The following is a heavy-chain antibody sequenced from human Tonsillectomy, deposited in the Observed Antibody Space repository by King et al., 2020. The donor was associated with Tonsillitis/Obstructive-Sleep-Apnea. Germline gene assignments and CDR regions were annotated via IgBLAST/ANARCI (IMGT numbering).Heavy chain of an antibody. J-gene: IGHJ2*01. CDR2: IYYSGST. CDR3: ARGEIVLVTDYWYFDL. CDR1: GDSISSYY. D-gene: IGHD2-8*02. V-gene: IGHV4-59*01. Sequence: PLQESGPGLVKPSETLSLTCTVSGDSISSYYWSWIRQSPGKGLEWIGNIYYSGSTNYNPSLKSRVTLSVDTSKNQFSLKLSSVTAADTAVYYCARGEIVLVTDYWYFDLWGRGTLVTVSS.